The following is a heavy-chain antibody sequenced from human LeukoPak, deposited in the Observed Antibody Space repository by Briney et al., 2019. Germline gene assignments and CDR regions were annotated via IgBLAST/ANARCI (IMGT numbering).Heavy chain of an antibody. CDR2: IIPIFGTA. Sequence: SVKVSCKASGGTFSSYAISWVRQAPGQGLEWMGRIIPIFGTANYAQKFQGRVTITTDESTSTAYMELSSLRSEDTAVYYCAREEVTTPHYFYYWGQGTLVTVSS. CDR1: GGTFSSYA. D-gene: IGHD4-17*01. V-gene: IGHV1-69*05. CDR3: AREEVTTPHYFYY. J-gene: IGHJ4*02.